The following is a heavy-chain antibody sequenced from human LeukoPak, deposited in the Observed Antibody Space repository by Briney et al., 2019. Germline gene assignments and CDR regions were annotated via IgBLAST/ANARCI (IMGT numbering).Heavy chain of an antibody. CDR1: GFTFSNYA. V-gene: IGHV3-23*01. CDR3: AKWGDYVIVTGYYDSDY. Sequence: GGSLTLSCAASGFTFSNYAMSWLRQAPGKELEWVSAIVGSGSSTSYADSVKGRITIYRDNSKNTLYLQLNRLRAEDTAVYYCAKWGDYVIVTGYYDSDYWGRGTLATVSS. J-gene: IGHJ4*02. CDR2: IVGSGSST. D-gene: IGHD3-9*01.